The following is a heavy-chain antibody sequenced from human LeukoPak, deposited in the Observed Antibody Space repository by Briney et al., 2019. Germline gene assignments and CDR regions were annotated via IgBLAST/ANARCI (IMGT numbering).Heavy chain of an antibody. V-gene: IGHV3-30*02. Sequence: PGGSLRLSCAASGFTFSSYDMHWVRQAPGKGLEWVAFIRYDGSNKYYADSVKGRFTISRDNSKNTLYLQMNSLRAEDTAVYYCAKDVYQGPNWFDPWGQGTLVTVSS. J-gene: IGHJ5*02. D-gene: IGHD2-2*02. CDR3: AKDVYQGPNWFDP. CDR2: IRYDGSNK. CDR1: GFTFSSYD.